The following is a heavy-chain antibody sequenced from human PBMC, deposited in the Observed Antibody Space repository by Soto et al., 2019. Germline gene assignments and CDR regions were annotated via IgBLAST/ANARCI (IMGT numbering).Heavy chain of an antibody. J-gene: IGHJ6*02. CDR3: ASQGRSGGGWGMDV. D-gene: IGHD3-3*01. Sequence: QVQLQESGPGLVKPSETLSLTCTVSGGSISSYYWSWIRQPPGKGLEWIGYIYYSGSTNYNPSLTSAVTIAVTTSQNQVSLKLSSGTAADTAVYYCASQGRSGGGWGMDVWGQGTTVTVSS. CDR2: IYYSGST. V-gene: IGHV4-59*08. CDR1: GGSISSYY.